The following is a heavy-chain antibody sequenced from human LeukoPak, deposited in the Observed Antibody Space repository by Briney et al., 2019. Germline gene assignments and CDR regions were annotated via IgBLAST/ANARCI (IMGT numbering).Heavy chain of an antibody. Sequence: PGGSLRLSCAASGFTFSGSAMHWVRQASGKGLEWVGRIRSKANSYATAYAASVKGRFTISRDDSKNTADLQINSPKAEDTAVYYCTRDGDPQWGQGTVVTVSS. CDR2: IRSKANSYAT. D-gene: IGHD3-10*01. V-gene: IGHV3-73*01. CDR3: TRDGDPQ. J-gene: IGHJ4*02. CDR1: GFTFSGSA.